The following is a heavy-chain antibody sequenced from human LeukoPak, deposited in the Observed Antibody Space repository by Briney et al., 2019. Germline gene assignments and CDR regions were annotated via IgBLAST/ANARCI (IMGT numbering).Heavy chain of an antibody. CDR1: GGSISGYY. CDR2: IYYSGST. D-gene: IGHD1-26*01. Sequence: SETLSLTCTVSGGSISGYYWSWIRQPPGKGLEWIGYIYYSGSTNYNPSLKSRVTISVDTSKNQFSLKLSSVTAAGTAVYYCARDLLGHYAFDIWGQGTMVTVSS. CDR3: ARDLLGHYAFDI. V-gene: IGHV4-59*01. J-gene: IGHJ3*02.